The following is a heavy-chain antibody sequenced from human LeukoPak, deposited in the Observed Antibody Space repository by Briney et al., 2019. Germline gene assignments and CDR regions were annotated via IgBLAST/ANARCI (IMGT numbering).Heavy chain of an antibody. CDR3: ARVGGSGTRSGWFDP. V-gene: IGHV1-69*04. CDR1: GGTFSSYA. CDR2: IIPILGIA. J-gene: IGHJ5*02. Sequence: GASVKVSCKASGGTFSSYAISWVRQAPGQGLEWMGRIIPILGIANYAQKFQGRVTITADKSTSTAYMELSSLRSEDTAVYYCARVGGSGTRSGWFDPWGQGTLVTVSS. D-gene: IGHD3-10*01.